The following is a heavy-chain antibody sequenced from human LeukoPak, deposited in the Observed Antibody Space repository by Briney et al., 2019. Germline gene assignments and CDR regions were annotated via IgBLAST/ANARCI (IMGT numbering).Heavy chain of an antibody. CDR1: GFPLSRYS. CDR3: ARVKGTYFDY. Sequence: PGGSLRLSCTVSGFPLSRYSMIWFRQAPGKGLEWVAYISASGANIYYVDSVMGRFTVSRDNPQSSLFLQMNSPRAEDTAVYYCARVKGTYFDYWGQGALVTVSS. CDR2: ISASGANI. D-gene: IGHD1-1*01. J-gene: IGHJ4*02. V-gene: IGHV3-48*01.